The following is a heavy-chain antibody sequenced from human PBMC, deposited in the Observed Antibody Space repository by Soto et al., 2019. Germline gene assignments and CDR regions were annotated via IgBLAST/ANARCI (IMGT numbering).Heavy chain of an antibody. D-gene: IGHD3-22*01. Sequence: ASVKVSCKASGYTFTSYGISWVRQAPGQGPEWMGWISAYNGNTNYAQKLQGRVTMTTDTSTSTAYMELRSLRSDDTAVYYCARDDYDSSGQRWFDPWGQGTLVTVSS. CDR3: ARDDYDSSGQRWFDP. J-gene: IGHJ5*02. CDR1: GYTFTSYG. CDR2: ISAYNGNT. V-gene: IGHV1-18*01.